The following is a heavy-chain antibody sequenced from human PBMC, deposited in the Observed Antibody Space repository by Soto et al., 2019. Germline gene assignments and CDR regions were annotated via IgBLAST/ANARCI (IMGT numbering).Heavy chain of an antibody. CDR3: ARSRFESYSDYYYYGMDV. Sequence: GASVKVSCKASGGTFSSYAISWVRQAPGQGLEWMGGIIPIFGTANYAQKFQGRVTITADESTSTAYMELSSLRSEDTAVYYCARSRFESYSDYYYYGMDVWGQGTTVTVSS. D-gene: IGHD1-26*01. CDR1: GGTFSSYA. V-gene: IGHV1-69*13. CDR2: IIPIFGTA. J-gene: IGHJ6*02.